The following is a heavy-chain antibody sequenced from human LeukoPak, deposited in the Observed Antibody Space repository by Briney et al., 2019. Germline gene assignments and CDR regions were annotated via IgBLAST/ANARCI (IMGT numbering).Heavy chain of an antibody. D-gene: IGHD2-8*01. CDR2: INSDGSST. CDR3: ARVQGHPPNGLDI. Sequence: GGSLRLSCAASGFTFSSYWMHWVRQAPGKGLVWVSRINSDGSSTSYADSVKGRFTNSRDNAKNTLYLQMNSLRAEDTAVYYCARVQGHPPNGLDIWGQGTMVTVSS. V-gene: IGHV3-74*01. J-gene: IGHJ3*02. CDR1: GFTFSSYW.